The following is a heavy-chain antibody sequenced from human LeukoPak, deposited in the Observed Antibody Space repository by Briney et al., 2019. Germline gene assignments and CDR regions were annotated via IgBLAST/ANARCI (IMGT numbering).Heavy chain of an antibody. CDR1: GGTFSSYA. D-gene: IGHD3-3*01. V-gene: IGHV1-69*13. CDR2: IIPIFGTA. CDR3: AREGAGDYDFWSGYYPPPRYFDY. J-gene: IGHJ4*02. Sequence: ASVKVSCKASGGTFSSYAISWVRQAPGQGLEWMGGIIPIFGTANYAQKFQGRVTITADESTSTAYMELSSLRSEDTAVYYCAREGAGDYDFWSGYYPPPRYFDYWGQGTLVTVSS.